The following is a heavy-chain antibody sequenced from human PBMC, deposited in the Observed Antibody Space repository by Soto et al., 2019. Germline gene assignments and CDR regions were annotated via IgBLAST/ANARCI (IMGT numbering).Heavy chain of an antibody. J-gene: IGHJ4*02. V-gene: IGHV3-23*01. Sequence: GGSLRLSCAASGFTFSSYAMSWVRQAPGKGLEWVSHISGSGGTTYYADSVRGRFTISRDNSENTLYLQMNSLRAEGTAVYYCARDIRLALDYWGQGTLVTVSS. CDR1: GFTFSSYA. CDR3: ARDIRLALDY. CDR2: ISGSGGTT.